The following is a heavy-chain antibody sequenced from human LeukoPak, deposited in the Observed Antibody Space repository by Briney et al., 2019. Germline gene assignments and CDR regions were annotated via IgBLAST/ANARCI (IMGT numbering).Heavy chain of an antibody. CDR1: GFTFSSYE. J-gene: IGHJ5*02. V-gene: IGHV3-48*03. CDR2: ISSSSSSI. Sequence: GGSLRLSCAASGFTFSSYEMNWVRQAPGKGLECISYISSSSSSIYYADPVKGRFTISRDNAKNSLYLQMNSLRAEDTAVYYCARGRRNYYDSSGYSAWGQGALVTVSS. D-gene: IGHD3-22*01. CDR3: ARGRRNYYDSSGYSA.